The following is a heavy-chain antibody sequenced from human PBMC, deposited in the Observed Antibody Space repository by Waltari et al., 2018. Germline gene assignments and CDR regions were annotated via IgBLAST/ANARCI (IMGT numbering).Heavy chain of an antibody. D-gene: IGHD4-17*01. CDR1: GYTFTSYD. Sequence: QVQLVQSGDEVKKPGASVKVSCKASGYTFTSYDINWVRQATGQGHEGMGWMKPNSGNTGYSQKFQGRVTMTMNTSISTAYMELSSLRSEDTAVYYCARGQDYGDYVGAFDIWGQGTMVTVSS. V-gene: IGHV1-8*01. CDR2: MKPNSGNT. J-gene: IGHJ3*02. CDR3: ARGQDYGDYVGAFDI.